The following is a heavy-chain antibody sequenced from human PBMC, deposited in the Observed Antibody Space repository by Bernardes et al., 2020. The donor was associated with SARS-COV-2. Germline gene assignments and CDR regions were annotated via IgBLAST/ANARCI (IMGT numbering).Heavy chain of an antibody. CDR3: ASSYCGGGSCFFYSAMDV. CDR1: GFTFSSYS. CDR2: ISSGSDYI. Sequence: GGSLRLSRAASGFTFSSYSMNWVRQAPGKGLEWVSSISSGSDYIYYADSMKGRFTISRDNAKNSLYLQMNSLRAEDTAVYYCASSYCGGGSCFFYSAMDVWGRGTTVTVSS. D-gene: IGHD2-15*01. J-gene: IGHJ6*02. V-gene: IGHV3-21*01.